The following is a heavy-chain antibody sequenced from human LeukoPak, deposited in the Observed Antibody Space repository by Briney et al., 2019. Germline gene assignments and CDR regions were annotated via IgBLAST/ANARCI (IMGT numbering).Heavy chain of an antibody. Sequence: GGSLRLSCAASGFTFSTSAMNWVRQAPGRGLEWVSSISPTGGAIFYADSLRGRFTISRDNAKNSLYLQMNSLRAEDTAVYYCARGADAFDIWGQGTMVTVSS. CDR3: ARGADAFDI. CDR2: ISPTGGAI. V-gene: IGHV3-21*01. J-gene: IGHJ3*02. CDR1: GFTFSTSA.